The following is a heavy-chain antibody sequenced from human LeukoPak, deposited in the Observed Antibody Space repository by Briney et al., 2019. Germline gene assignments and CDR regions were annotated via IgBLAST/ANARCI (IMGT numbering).Heavy chain of an antibody. CDR3: ARNQLAARPEPYYFDY. CDR2: IYYSGTT. Sequence: SETLSLTCTVSGGSISSSHYYWGWIRQTPGKGLEWIGTIYYSGTTYYNPSLESRATISEDTSKNQFSLTLRSVTAADTAVYYCARNQLAARPEPYYFDYWGQGTLVTVSS. CDR1: GGSISSSHYY. V-gene: IGHV4-39*01. D-gene: IGHD6-6*01. J-gene: IGHJ4*02.